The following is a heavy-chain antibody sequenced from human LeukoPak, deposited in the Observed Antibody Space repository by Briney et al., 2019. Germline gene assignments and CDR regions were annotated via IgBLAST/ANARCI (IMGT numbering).Heavy chain of an antibody. CDR3: ARDCSGGSCFFDY. CDR1: GFTVSSHY. V-gene: IGHV3-66*02. D-gene: IGHD2-15*01. Sequence: GGSLRLSCAASGFTVSSHYMSWVRQAPGKGLEWVSVIYRGGTTYYADSVKGRFTISRDNSKNTLYLQMHSLRAEDTAVYYCARDCSGGSCFFDYWGQGTLVTVSS. CDR2: IYRGGTT. J-gene: IGHJ4*02.